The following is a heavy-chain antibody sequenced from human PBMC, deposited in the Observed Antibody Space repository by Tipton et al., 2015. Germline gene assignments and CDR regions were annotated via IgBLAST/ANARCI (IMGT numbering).Heavy chain of an antibody. Sequence: SLRLSCAASGFTFSTYAMAWVRQAPGEGLEWVSSIDGSGGNIDYADSVKGRLTISRDNSKNTYLQMNSLRAEDTAVYYCAEKERGNFPFVNWGRGTLVTVSS. CDR3: AEKERGNFPFVN. CDR2: IDGSGGNI. CDR1: GFTFSTYA. J-gene: IGHJ4*02. D-gene: IGHD1-7*01. V-gene: IGHV3-23*01.